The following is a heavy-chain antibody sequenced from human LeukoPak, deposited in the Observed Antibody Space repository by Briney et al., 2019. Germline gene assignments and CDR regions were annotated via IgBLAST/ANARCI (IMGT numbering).Heavy chain of an antibody. J-gene: IGHJ4*02. D-gene: IGHD3-22*01. CDR2: INTYNSNT. CDR3: ARVVLDHYYDSSGYLGTLDY. Sequence: ASVKVSCKASGYTFTNYGISWVRQAPGQGLEWMGWINTYNSNTNYAQKFQGRVTMTTDTSTSTAYMELRSLRSDDTAVYYCARVVLDHYYDSSGYLGTLDYWGQGTLVTVSS. CDR1: GYTFTNYG. V-gene: IGHV1-18*01.